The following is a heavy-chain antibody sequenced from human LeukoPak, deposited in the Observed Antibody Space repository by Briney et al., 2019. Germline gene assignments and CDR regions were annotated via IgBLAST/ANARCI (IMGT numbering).Heavy chain of an antibody. V-gene: IGHV4-39*07. D-gene: IGHD6-13*01. CDR1: GGSISSSSYY. J-gene: IGHJ4*02. CDR3: ARGGWQQLAYFDY. Sequence: PSETLSLTCTVSGGSISSSSYYWGWIRQPPGKGLEWIGSISYSGSTYFNPSLKSRVTISVDTSKNQFSLKLSSVTAADTAVYYCARGGWQQLAYFDYWGQGTLVTVSS. CDR2: ISYSGST.